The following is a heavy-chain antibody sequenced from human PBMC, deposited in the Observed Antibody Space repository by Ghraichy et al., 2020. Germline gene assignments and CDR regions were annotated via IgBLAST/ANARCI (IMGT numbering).Heavy chain of an antibody. V-gene: IGHV3-33*01. CDR1: GFTFSRHG. CDR2: IWYDGTYK. Sequence: GESLNTSCAASGFTFSRHGMHWVRQAPGKGLEWVAVIWYDGTYKYYVDSVKGRFTVSRDNSKNMLSLHMDSLRVEDTAVYYCAREPGGNAFFDYWGQGTLVTVSS. J-gene: IGHJ4*02. D-gene: IGHD4-23*01. CDR3: AREPGGNAFFDY.